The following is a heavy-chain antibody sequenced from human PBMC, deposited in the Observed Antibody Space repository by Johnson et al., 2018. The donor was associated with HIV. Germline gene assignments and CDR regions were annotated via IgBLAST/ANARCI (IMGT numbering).Heavy chain of an antibody. CDR1: GFTVSSNY. CDR2: ISYDGNNK. D-gene: IGHD7-27*01. Sequence: QVQLVESGGGLIQPGGSLRLSCAASGFTVSSNYMSWVRQAPGKGLEWVAVISYDGNNKYYADSLKGRFTISRDNSNNTLYLQMNSLRAEDTAVYYCARDFGLFLGKDDAFDIWGQGTMVTVSS. CDR3: ARDFGLFLGKDDAFDI. V-gene: IGHV3-30*03. J-gene: IGHJ3*02.